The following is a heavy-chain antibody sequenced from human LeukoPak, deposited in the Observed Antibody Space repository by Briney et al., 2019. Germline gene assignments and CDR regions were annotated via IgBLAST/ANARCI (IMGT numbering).Heavy chain of an antibody. J-gene: IGHJ4*02. CDR2: ISGSGGNT. Sequence: GGSLRLSCAASGFTFSNYAMSWVRQAPGKGLEWVSAISGSGGNTYYADSEKGRCTITRDNSNNILYLQMNSLKAGDTAVYYCAKRPRIAAAGTNFDYWGQGTLLIVSS. CDR1: GFTFSNYA. D-gene: IGHD6-13*01. V-gene: IGHV3-23*01. CDR3: AKRPRIAAAGTNFDY.